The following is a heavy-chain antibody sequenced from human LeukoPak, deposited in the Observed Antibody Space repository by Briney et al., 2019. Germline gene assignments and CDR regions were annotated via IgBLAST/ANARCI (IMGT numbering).Heavy chain of an antibody. CDR1: GGSFSGYY. CDR3: ARFYYDSSGYYYVAY. D-gene: IGHD3-22*01. V-gene: IGHV4-34*01. J-gene: IGHJ4*02. CDR2: INRSGST. Sequence: SETLSLTCAVYGGSFSGYYWSWIRQPPGKGLEWIGEINRSGSTNYNPSLKSRVTISVDTSKNQFSLKLSSVTAADTAVYYCARFYYDSSGYYYVAYWGQGTLVTVSS.